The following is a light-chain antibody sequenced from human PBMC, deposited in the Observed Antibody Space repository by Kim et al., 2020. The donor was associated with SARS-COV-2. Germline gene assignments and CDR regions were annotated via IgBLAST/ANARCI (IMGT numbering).Light chain of an antibody. J-gene: IGKJ2*01. CDR3: QQYASSYA. CDR2: GAS. V-gene: IGKV3-20*01. CDR1: QSVSSNY. Sequence: ILLTQSPGTLSLSPGERATLSCRASQSVSSNYLAWYQQKPGQAPRLVIHGASSRATGIPDRFSGSGSGTDFTLTISSLEPEDFAVYYCQQYASSYALGQGTKLEI.